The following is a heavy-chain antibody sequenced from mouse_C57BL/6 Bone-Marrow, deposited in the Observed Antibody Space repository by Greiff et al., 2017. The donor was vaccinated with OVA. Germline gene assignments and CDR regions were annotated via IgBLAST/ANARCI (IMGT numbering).Heavy chain of an antibody. D-gene: IGHD4-1*01. Sequence: EVKLMESEGGLVQPGSSMKLSCTASGFTFSDYYMAWVRQVPEKGLEWVANINYDGSSTYYLDSLKSRFIISRDNAKNILYLQMSSLKSEDTATYYCARDLGGEAYWGQGTLVTVSA. CDR2: INYDGSST. CDR1: GFTFSDYY. CDR3: ARDLGGEAY. V-gene: IGHV5-16*01. J-gene: IGHJ3*01.